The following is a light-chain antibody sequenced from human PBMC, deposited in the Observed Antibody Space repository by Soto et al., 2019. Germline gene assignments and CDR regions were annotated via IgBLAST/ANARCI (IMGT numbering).Light chain of an antibody. V-gene: IGLV2-8*01. CDR2: EVS. CDR1: SSDVGGYNY. CDR3: SSYGGSKTVV. Sequence: QSALTQPPSASGSPGQSVTISCTGSSSDVGGYNYVSWYQQHPGKAPKLMIYEVSKRPSGVPDRLSGSKSGNTASPTVSGLQAEDEADYYCSSYGGSKTVVFGGGTKLTVL. J-gene: IGLJ2*01.